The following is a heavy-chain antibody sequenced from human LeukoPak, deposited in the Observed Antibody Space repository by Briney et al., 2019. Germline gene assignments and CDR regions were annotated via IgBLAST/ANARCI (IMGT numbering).Heavy chain of an antibody. Sequence: SVKVSCKASGGTFSSYAISWVRQAPGQGLEWMGGIIPIFGTANYVQKFQGRVTITADESTSTAYMELSSLRSEDTAVYYCARDSEYCTNGVCYRWFDPWGQGTLVTVSS. CDR1: GGTFSSYA. J-gene: IGHJ5*02. V-gene: IGHV1-69*13. CDR2: IIPIFGTA. CDR3: ARDSEYCTNGVCYRWFDP. D-gene: IGHD2-8*01.